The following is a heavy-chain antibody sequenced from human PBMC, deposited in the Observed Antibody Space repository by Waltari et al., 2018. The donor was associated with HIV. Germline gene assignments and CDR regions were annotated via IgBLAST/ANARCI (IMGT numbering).Heavy chain of an antibody. CDR2: INPNSVGT. J-gene: IGHJ3*02. CDR1: GYTFTGYY. Sequence: QVQLVQSGAEVKKPGASVKVSCKASGYTFTGYYMNWVRQAPGQGLGWMGWINPNSVGTNYAQKFQGWVTMTMDTSISTAYMELSRLRSDDTAVYYCARGYCSSTSCNDAFDIWGQGTMVTVSS. D-gene: IGHD2-2*01. V-gene: IGHV1-2*04. CDR3: ARGYCSSTSCNDAFDI.